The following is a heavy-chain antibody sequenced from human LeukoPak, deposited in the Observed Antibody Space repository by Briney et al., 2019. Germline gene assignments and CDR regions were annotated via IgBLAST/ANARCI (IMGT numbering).Heavy chain of an antibody. CDR2: IYYSGST. V-gene: IGHV4-59*01. J-gene: IGHJ4*02. CDR3: ARAIAAAGRLGY. D-gene: IGHD6-13*01. CDR1: GGSISSYY. Sequence: PSETLSLTCTVSGGSISSYYWSWIRQPPGKGLEWIGYIYYSGSTNYNPSLKSRVTISVDTSKNQFSLKLSSVTAADTAVYYCARAIAAAGRLGYWGQGTLVTVSS.